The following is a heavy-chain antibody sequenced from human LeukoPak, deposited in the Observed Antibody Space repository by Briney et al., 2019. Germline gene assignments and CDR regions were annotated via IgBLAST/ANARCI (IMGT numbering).Heavy chain of an antibody. CDR1: AYTFTGYY. Sequence: GASVKVSCKASAYTFTGYYIHWVRQAPGQGLEWMGWINPNNGGADFAQKFQDRVTMTRDMSISTAYMELSRLKPDDTAVYYCAKVRGSNWYYAFDIWGQGTMVTVSS. D-gene: IGHD6-13*01. CDR2: INPNNGGA. J-gene: IGHJ3*02. CDR3: AKVRGSNWYYAFDI. V-gene: IGHV1-2*02.